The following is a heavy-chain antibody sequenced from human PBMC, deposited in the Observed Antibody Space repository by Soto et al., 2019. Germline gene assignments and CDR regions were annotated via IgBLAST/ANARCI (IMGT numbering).Heavy chain of an antibody. CDR1: GYTFTSYY. CDR3: ARESKGIVVVVAATALGY. D-gene: IGHD2-15*01. CDR2: INPSGGST. J-gene: IGHJ4*02. V-gene: IGHV1-46*01. Sequence: QVQLVQSGAEVKKPGASVKVSCKASGYTFTSYYMHWVRQAPGQGLAWMGIINPSGGSTSYAQKFQGRVTMTRDTSTSTVYMELSSLRSEDTAVYYCARESKGIVVVVAATALGYWGQGTLVTVSS.